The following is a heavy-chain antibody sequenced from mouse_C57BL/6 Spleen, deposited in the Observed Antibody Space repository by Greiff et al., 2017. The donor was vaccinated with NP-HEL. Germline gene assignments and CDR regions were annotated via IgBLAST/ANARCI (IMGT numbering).Heavy chain of an antibody. CDR1: GYTFTDYE. J-gene: IGHJ2*01. D-gene: IGHD3-3*01. V-gene: IGHV1-15*01. CDR2: IDPETGGT. Sequence: VQLQQSGAELVRPGASVTLSCKASGYTFTDYEMHWVKQTPVHGLEWIGAIDPETGGTAYNQKFKGKAILTADKSSSTAYMELRSLTSDYSAVYYCTRRADHYFDYWGQGTTLTVSS. CDR3: TRRADHYFDY.